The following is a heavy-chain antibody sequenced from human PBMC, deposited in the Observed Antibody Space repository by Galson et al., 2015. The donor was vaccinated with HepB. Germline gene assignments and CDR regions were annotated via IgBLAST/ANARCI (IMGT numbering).Heavy chain of an antibody. CDR2: ARNKANNYIT. CDR3: ARLSHYGSGTYQYFDF. V-gene: IGHV3-72*01. D-gene: IGHD3-10*01. Sequence: SCAASGFTFSDHYIDWVRQAPGQGLEWVGRARNKANNYITQYAASVKDRFSISRDDSKNSVYLQMNSLKTEDTAVYYCARLSHYGSGTYQYFDFWGQGTLVTVSS. CDR1: GFTFSDHY. J-gene: IGHJ4*02.